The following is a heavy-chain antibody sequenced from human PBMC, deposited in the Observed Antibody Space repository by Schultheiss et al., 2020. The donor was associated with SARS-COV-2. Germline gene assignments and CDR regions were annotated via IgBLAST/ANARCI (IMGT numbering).Heavy chain of an antibody. J-gene: IGHJ5*02. CDR1: GGSISSYY. D-gene: IGHD4-17*01. CDR3: ARGDYGDYNLYWFDP. CDR2: IHYSGST. V-gene: IGHV4-59*08. Sequence: SETLSLTCTVSGGSISSYYWSWIRQPPGKGLEWIGYIHYSGSTNHNPSLKSRVTISVDTSKNQFSLKLRSVTAADTAVYYCARGDYGDYNLYWFDPWGQGTLVTLSS.